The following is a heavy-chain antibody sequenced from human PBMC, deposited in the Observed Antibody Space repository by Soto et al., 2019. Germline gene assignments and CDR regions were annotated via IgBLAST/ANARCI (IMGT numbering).Heavy chain of an antibody. Sequence: SSVKVSCKASGYSFTDYHIHWVRQAPGQGLEWLGRINPKSGGTSTAQKFQGWVTMTTDTSISTASMELTRLTSDDTAIYYCARGDSTDCSNGVCSFFYNHDMDVWGQGTTVTVSS. D-gene: IGHD2-8*01. CDR3: ARGDSTDCSNGVCSFFYNHDMDV. J-gene: IGHJ6*02. CDR1: GYSFTDYH. V-gene: IGHV1-2*04. CDR2: INPKSGGT.